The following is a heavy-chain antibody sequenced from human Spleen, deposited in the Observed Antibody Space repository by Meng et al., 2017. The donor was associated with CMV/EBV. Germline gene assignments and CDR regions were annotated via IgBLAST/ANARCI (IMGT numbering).Heavy chain of an antibody. V-gene: IGHV2-5*02. CDR1: GFSLTTSGVG. J-gene: IGHJ4*02. CDR2: IYWDDDK. CDR3: AHRDYCSGGTCTFDY. Sequence: QITLKESGPTLVKPTQTLTLTCTFSGFSLTTSGVGVGWIRQSPGKALEWLALIYWDDDKRYSPSLNSRLTITKDTSKNQVVLTMTNMDPVDTATYYCAHRDYCSGGTCTFDYWGQGTLVTVSS. D-gene: IGHD2-15*01.